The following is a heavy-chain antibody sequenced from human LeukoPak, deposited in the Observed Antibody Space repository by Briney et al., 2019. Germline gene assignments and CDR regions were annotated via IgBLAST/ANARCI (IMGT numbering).Heavy chain of an antibody. D-gene: IGHD3-22*01. CDR3: AKHHGYYSAKEYFQH. V-gene: IGHV3-33*06. J-gene: IGHJ1*01. CDR1: GFTFSSYG. Sequence: PGRSLRLSCAASGFTFSSYGMHWVRQAPGKGLEWVAVIWYDGSDKYYTDSVKGRFTISRDNSKNTLYLQMNSLRAEDTAVYYCAKHHGYYSAKEYFQHWGQGTLVTVSS. CDR2: IWYDGSDK.